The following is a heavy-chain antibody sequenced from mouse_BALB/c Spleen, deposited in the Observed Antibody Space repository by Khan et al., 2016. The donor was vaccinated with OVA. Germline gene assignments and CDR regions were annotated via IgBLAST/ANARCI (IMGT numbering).Heavy chain of an antibody. CDR2: IGPGSGST. CDR3: ARSNYYGSSLYAMDY. J-gene: IGHJ4*01. Sequence: DLVKPGASVKLSCKASAYTFTSYWINWIKQRPGQGLEWIGRIGPGSGSTSYNEMFTGKATLTVDTTSSTAYIQLSSLSSEDSAVYFCARSNYYGSSLYAMDYWGQGTSVTVSS. V-gene: IGHV1S41*01. CDR1: AYTFTSYW. D-gene: IGHD1-1*01.